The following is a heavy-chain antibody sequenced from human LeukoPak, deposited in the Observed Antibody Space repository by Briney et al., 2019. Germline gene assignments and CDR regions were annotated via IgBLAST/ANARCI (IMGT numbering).Heavy chain of an antibody. D-gene: IGHD6-13*01. CDR1: SGSVSNSHYY. CDR2: IFYSGNT. CDR3: ARDKQQLVGGYFDY. V-gene: IGHV4-39*07. J-gene: IGHJ4*02. Sequence: SETLSLTCTVSSGSVSNSHYYWAWVRQPPGKGLEWLGSIFYSGNTHYNPSLKSPVTISIDTSKNQFSLKVSSVTAADTAVYYCARDKQQLVGGYFDYWGQGTLVTVSS.